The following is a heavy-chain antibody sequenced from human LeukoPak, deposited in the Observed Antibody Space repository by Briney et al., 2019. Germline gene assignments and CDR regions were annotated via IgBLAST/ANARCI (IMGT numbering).Heavy chain of an antibody. CDR2: IKQDGSEK. V-gene: IGHV3-7*03. CDR3: ARGTYYDSSGYLKDY. D-gene: IGHD3-22*01. Sequence: PGGSLRLSCSASGFTFSSYWMSWVRQAPGKGLEWVANIKQDGSEKYYVDSVKGRFTISRDNSKNTLYLQMNSLRAEDTAVYYCARGTYYDSSGYLKDYWGQGTLVTVSS. J-gene: IGHJ4*02. CDR1: GFTFSSYW.